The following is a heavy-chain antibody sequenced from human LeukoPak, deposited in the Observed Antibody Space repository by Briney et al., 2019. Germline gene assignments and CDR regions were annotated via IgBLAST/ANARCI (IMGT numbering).Heavy chain of an antibody. CDR2: MNPNSGNT. V-gene: IGHV1-8*01. J-gene: IGHJ4*02. CDR1: GYTFTSYD. Sequence: GASVKVSCKASGYTFTSYDINWVRQATGQGLEWMGWMNPNSGNTGYAQKFQGRVTMTTDTSTSTAYMELRSLRSDDTAVYYCARDLSASSGRNSGGYWGQGTLVTVSS. D-gene: IGHD3-22*01. CDR3: ARDLSASSGRNSGGY.